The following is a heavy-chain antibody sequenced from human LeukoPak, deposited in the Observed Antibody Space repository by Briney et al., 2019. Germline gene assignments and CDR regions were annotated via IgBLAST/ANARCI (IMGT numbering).Heavy chain of an antibody. CDR1: GFTVSGNY. CDR3: ASQGNYIYGYIY. D-gene: IGHD5-18*01. CDR2: IYSGGST. J-gene: IGHJ4*02. Sequence: VWYLMLFCAAAGFTVSGNYMSWVRQAPGKGLEWVSVIYSGGSTYYADSVKGRFTISRDNSKNTLYLQMNSLRAEDTAVYYCASQGNYIYGYIYWGQGTLVTVSS. V-gene: IGHV3-66*01.